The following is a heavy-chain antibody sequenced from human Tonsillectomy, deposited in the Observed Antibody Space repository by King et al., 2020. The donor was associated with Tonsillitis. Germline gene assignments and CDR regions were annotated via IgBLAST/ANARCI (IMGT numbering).Heavy chain of an antibody. CDR3: TRGHYGA. Sequence: VQLVESGGGLVQPGGSLRLSCAASGFRFSSNWMNWVRQAPWRGLEWVANIKGDGSEKYYVDSVKGRFTISRDNAKNLVYLQMNSLRAGDTAVYYCTRGHYGAWGQGTLVTVS. D-gene: IGHD3-16*01. J-gene: IGHJ4*02. V-gene: IGHV3-7*01. CDR2: IKGDGSEK. CDR1: GFRFSSNW.